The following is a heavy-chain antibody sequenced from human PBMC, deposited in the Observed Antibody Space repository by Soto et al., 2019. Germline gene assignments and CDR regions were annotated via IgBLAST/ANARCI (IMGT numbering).Heavy chain of an antibody. Sequence: SCKASGGAFSSYAISWARQAPGQGPDWTGGIIPIFGTANYAQKFQGRVTITADESTSTAYMELSSLRSEDTAVYYCARAKERYYYDSSGYYYSYWGQGTLVTVSS. D-gene: IGHD3-22*01. CDR2: IIPIFGTA. V-gene: IGHV1-69*01. CDR3: ARAKERYYYDSSGYYYSY. J-gene: IGHJ4*02. CDR1: GGAFSSYA.